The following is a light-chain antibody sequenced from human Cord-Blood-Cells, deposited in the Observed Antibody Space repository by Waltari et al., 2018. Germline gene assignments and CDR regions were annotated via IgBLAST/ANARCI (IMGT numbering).Light chain of an antibody. J-gene: IGLJ3*02. Sequence: QSALTPPRSVSGSPGQSVTISCTETSSDVGGYNSVSWYQQHPGKAPKLMIYDVSKRPSGVPDRFSGSKSGNTASLTISGLQAEDEADYYCCSYAGSYTHWVFGGGTKLTVL. CDR2: DVS. CDR3: CSYAGSYTHWV. V-gene: IGLV2-11*01. CDR1: SSDVGGYNS.